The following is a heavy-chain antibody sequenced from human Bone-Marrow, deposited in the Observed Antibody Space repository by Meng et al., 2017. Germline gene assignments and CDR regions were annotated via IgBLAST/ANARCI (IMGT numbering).Heavy chain of an antibody. CDR1: GDSASSGRYY. D-gene: IGHD2-2*01. V-gene: IGHV4-61*01. CDR2: IYFNGGT. Sequence: VPLQEPSPGLGRPPETLSLTCTVSGDSASSGRYYWNWFRQPPGKGLEWIGYIYFNGGTNYNPSLKSRVAMSIDTSKNLFFLKVTTVSAAGTALYYSARFGRGSRGAASWGQGILVTVSS. J-gene: IGHJ5*02. CDR3: ARFGRGSRGAAS.